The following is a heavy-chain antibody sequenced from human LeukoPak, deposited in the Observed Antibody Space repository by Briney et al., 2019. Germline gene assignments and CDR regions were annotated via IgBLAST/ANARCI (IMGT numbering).Heavy chain of an antibody. D-gene: IGHD2-8*02. V-gene: IGHV1-18*01. Sequence: ASVKVSCKASGYTFTSYGISWVRQAPGQGLEWMGWISAYNGNTNYAQKLQGRVTMTTDTSTSKAYMELRSLRSDDTAVYYCARDPYCTGGVCYIFDYWGQGTLVTVSS. CDR3: ARDPYCTGGVCYIFDY. CDR1: GYTFTSYG. J-gene: IGHJ4*02. CDR2: ISAYNGNT.